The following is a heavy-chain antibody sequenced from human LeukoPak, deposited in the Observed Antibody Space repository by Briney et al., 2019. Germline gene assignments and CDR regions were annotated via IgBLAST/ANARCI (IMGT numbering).Heavy chain of an antibody. CDR2: IYYSGST. V-gene: IGHV4-59*01. CDR3: ARGVPEYYDFWSGYFYYFDY. J-gene: IGHJ4*02. D-gene: IGHD3-3*01. CDR1: GGSISSYY. Sequence: KSSETLSLTCTVSGGSISSYYWSWIRQPPGKGLEWIGYIYYSGSTNYNPSLKSRVTISVDTSKNQFSLKLTSVTAADTAVYYCARGVPEYYDFWSGYFYYFDYWGQGTLCTVSS.